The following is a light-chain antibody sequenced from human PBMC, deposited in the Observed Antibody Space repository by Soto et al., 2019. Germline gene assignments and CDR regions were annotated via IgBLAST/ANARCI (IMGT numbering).Light chain of an antibody. CDR1: QSVSSY. CDR2: DAS. J-gene: IGKJ5*01. CDR3: QQRSNWPPIT. V-gene: IGKV3-11*01. Sequence: EIVLTQSPATLSLSPGERATLSCRARQSVSSYLAWYQQKPGQAPRLLIYDASIRATGVPARFSGSGSGTDFTLTISTLEPEDFALYYCQQRSNWPPITFGQGTRLEIK.